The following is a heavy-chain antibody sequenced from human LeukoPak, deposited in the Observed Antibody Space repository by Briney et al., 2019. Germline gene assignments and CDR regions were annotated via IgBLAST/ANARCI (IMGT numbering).Heavy chain of an antibody. CDR2: VWYDGSNK. J-gene: IGHJ4*02. V-gene: IGHV3-33*08. D-gene: IGHD4-4*01. CDR1: GFTFRSCA. CDR3: ARDPSLRVTLDY. Sequence: GGSLRLSCAASGFTFRSCAMSWVRQAPGKGLEWVAVVWYDGSNKYYADSVKGRFTISRDNSKNMLYLQMNSLRAEDTAVYYCARDPSLRVTLDYWGQGTLVTVSS.